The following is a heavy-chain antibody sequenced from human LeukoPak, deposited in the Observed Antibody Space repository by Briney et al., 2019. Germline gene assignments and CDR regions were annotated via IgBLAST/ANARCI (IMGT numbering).Heavy chain of an antibody. J-gene: IGHJ4*02. CDR1: GGTFSSYA. D-gene: IGHD3-22*01. Sequence: GASVKVSCKASGGTFSSYAIGWVRQAPGQGLEWMGRIIPILGIANYAQKFQGRVTITADKSTSTAYMELSSLRSEDTAVYYGARDSDGPRVYDSSGYSYYFDYWGQGTLVTVSS. CDR3: ARDSDGPRVYDSSGYSYYFDY. V-gene: IGHV1-69*04. CDR2: IIPILGIA.